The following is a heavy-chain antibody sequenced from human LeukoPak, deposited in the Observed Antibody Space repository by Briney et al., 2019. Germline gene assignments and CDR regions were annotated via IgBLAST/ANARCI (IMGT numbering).Heavy chain of an antibody. J-gene: IGHJ4*02. D-gene: IGHD3-16*01. CDR1: GSSFNDYY. Sequence: SETLSLTCAVYGSSFNDYYWTWIRQSPGKGLEWIGEISHFGSTSYNPSLKSRVTISEDTSKNQFSLKLRSVTAADTAMYYCARSRGRAESASTGFDYWGQGTLVIVSS. CDR2: ISHFGST. V-gene: IGHV4-34*01. CDR3: ARSRGRAESASTGFDY.